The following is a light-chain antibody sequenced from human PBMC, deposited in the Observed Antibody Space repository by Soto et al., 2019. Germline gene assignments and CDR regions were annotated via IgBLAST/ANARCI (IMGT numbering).Light chain of an antibody. Sequence: QAVVTQPATVSGSPGQSITISCTGTSSDVGGYNYVSWYQQHPGKAPKLMIYEVSNRPSGVSDRFSGSKSGNTASLTISGLQAEDEAEYYCSSYTGSNTWVFGGGTKLTVL. CDR1: SSDVGGYNY. CDR3: SSYTGSNTWV. J-gene: IGLJ3*02. V-gene: IGLV2-14*01. CDR2: EVS.